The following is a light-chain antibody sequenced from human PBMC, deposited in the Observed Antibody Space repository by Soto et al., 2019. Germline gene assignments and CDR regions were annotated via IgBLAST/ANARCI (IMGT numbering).Light chain of an antibody. CDR1: SSDIGGYDY. Sequence: QSALTQPRSVSGSPGQSVTISCTGTSSDIGGYDYVSWYQQHPGKAPQFMIYDVNKRPSGVPDRFSGSKSGNTASLTISGLRADDEAYYYCFSYAGSSNLIFGGGTKVTVL. J-gene: IGLJ2*01. CDR2: DVN. V-gene: IGLV2-11*01. CDR3: FSYAGSSNLI.